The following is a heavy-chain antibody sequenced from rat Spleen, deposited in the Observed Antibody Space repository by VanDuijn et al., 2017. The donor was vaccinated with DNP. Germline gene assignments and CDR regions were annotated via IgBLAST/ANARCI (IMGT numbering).Heavy chain of an antibody. V-gene: IGHV5S10*01. D-gene: IGHD1-4*01. J-gene: IGHJ4*01. CDR1: GFTFSDYA. CDR2: ISYDGRRT. Sequence: EVQLVESGGALLQPGRSLKLSCAASGFTFSDYAMVWVRQDPKKGLEWVATISYDGRRTYYRDSVKGRFTISRDSAKSTLYLQMDSLRSEDTATYYCTTDRDYPQGAMDAWGQGTSVTVSS. CDR3: TTDRDYPQGAMDA.